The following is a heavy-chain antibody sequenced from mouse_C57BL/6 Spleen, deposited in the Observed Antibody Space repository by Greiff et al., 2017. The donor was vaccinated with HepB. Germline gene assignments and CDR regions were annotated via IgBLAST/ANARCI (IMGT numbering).Heavy chain of an antibody. Sequence: VQLQQPGAELVRPGSSVKLSCKASGYTFTSYWMDWVKQRPGQGLEWIGNIYPSDSETHYNQKFKDKATLTVDKSSSTAYMQLSSLTSEDSAVYYCARKGIWAMDYWGQGTSVTVSS. V-gene: IGHV1-61*01. CDR3: ARKGIWAMDY. D-gene: IGHD1-1*02. J-gene: IGHJ4*01. CDR2: IYPSDSET. CDR1: GYTFTSYW.